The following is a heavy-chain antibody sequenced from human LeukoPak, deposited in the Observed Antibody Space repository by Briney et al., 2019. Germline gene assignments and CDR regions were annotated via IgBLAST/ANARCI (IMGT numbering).Heavy chain of an antibody. Sequence: ASVKVSCKASGYTFTSYYMHWVRQAPGQGLEWMGIINPSGGSTSYAQKFQGRVTMTRDTSTSTVYMELSSLRSEDTAVYYCARDYCDSSGYYWGGFDYWGQGTLVTVSS. V-gene: IGHV1-46*03. D-gene: IGHD3-22*01. CDR3: ARDYCDSSGYYWGGFDY. CDR2: INPSGGST. CDR1: GYTFTSYY. J-gene: IGHJ4*02.